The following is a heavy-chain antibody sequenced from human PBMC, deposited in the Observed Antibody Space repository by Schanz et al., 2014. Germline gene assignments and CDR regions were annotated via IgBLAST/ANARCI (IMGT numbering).Heavy chain of an antibody. CDR2: ISGTGGDDT. D-gene: IGHD3-22*01. V-gene: IGHV3-23*01. Sequence: EVQLLESGGGLVQPGGSLRLSCVASGFTFFGSFAMSWVRQAPGKGLLWVSSISGTGGDDTYYADSVKGRFTISRDNSKNTLFLQMNSLRVEDSAIYYCAKDISDTSGKDDYWGQGTLVTVSS. J-gene: IGHJ4*02. CDR1: GFTFFGSFA. CDR3: AKDISDTSGKDDY.